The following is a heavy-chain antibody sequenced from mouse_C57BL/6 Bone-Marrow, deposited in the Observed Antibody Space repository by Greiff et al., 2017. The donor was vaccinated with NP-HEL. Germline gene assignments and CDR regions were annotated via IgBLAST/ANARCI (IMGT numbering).Heavy chain of an antibody. Sequence: VQLQQSGPELVKPGASVKISCKASGYAFSSSWMNWVKQRPGKGLEWIGRIYPGDGDTNYNGKFKGKATLTADKSSSTAYMQLSSLTSEDSAVYFGARGGYYGSSPTWFAYWGQGTLVTVSA. CDR3: ARGGYYGSSPTWFAY. D-gene: IGHD1-1*01. CDR1: GYAFSSSW. J-gene: IGHJ3*01. V-gene: IGHV1-82*01. CDR2: IYPGDGDT.